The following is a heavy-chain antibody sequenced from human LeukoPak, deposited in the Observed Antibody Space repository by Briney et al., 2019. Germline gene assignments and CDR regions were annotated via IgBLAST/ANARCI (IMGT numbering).Heavy chain of an antibody. CDR2: ISSSSSYI. J-gene: IGHJ5*02. V-gene: IGHV3-21*01. CDR1: GFTFSSYS. D-gene: IGHD2-2*01. CDR3: ARGKGYCSSTTCYNRFDP. Sequence: GGSLRLSCAASGFTFSSYSMNWVRQAPGKGLEWVSSISSSSSYIYYADSVKGRFTISRDNAKNSLYLQMNSLRAEDTAVYYCARGKGYCSSTTCYNRFDPWGQGTLVTVSS.